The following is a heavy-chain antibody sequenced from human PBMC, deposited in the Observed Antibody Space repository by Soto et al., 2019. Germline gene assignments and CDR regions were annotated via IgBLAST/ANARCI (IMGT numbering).Heavy chain of an antibody. CDR3: ARDTRLSKDIVLVPAAPFGMDV. CDR2: IYYSGST. J-gene: IGHJ6*02. CDR1: GGSISSSSYY. Sequence: PSETLSLTCTVSGGSISSSSYYWGWIRQPPGKGLEWIGYIYYSGSTNYNPSLKSRVTISVDTSKNQFSLKLSSVTAADTAVYYCARDTRLSKDIVLVPAAPFGMDVWGQGTTVTVSS. V-gene: IGHV4-61*01. D-gene: IGHD2-2*01.